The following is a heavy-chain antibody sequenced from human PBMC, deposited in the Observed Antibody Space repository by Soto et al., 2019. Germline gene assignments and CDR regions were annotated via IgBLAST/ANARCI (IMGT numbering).Heavy chain of an antibody. CDR3: APNSNFDY. CDR1: GFTLSNAW. CDR2: IKNKMEGGTT. D-gene: IGHD2-8*01. V-gene: IGHV3-15*01. Sequence: GGSLRLSCAASGFTLSNAWVSWVRQAPGKGLEWVGRIKNKMEGGTTDYAAPVKGRFTISRDDSKNMLYLQMNSLITDETAVYYCAPNSNFDYWGQGTMVTVYS. J-gene: IGHJ4*02.